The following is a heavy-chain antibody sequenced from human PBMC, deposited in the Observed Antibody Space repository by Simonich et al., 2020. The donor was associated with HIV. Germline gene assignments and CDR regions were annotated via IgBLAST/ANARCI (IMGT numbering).Heavy chain of an antibody. D-gene: IGHD5-12*01. CDR2: ISAYNGNT. CDR1: SYTFTSYG. CDR3: ARGTYSGYDWNWFDP. J-gene: IGHJ5*02. Sequence: QVQLVQSGAEVKKPGASVKVSCKASSYTFTSYGISWVRQAPGQGLEWMGWISAYNGNTNYAHKLQGGVTMTTDTSTSTAYMELRSLRSDDTAVYYCARGTYSGYDWNWFDPWGQGTLVTVSS. V-gene: IGHV1-18*01.